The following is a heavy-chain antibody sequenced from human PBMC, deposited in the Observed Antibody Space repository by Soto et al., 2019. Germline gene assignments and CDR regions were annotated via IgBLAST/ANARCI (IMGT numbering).Heavy chain of an antibody. CDR3: AIVREIYFDFSPVYSQA. D-gene: IGHD3-3*01. J-gene: IGHJ5*02. Sequence: GESLKISCKGSGYIFSNQWIGWVRQVPGKGLEWMGMIFPADSDAKYRPSLQGQVTFSVDKSINTAYLQWSNLKASDTAIYYCAIVREIYFDFSPVYSQAWGRGTPVTVSS. V-gene: IGHV5-51*01. CDR1: GYIFSNQW. CDR2: IFPADSDA.